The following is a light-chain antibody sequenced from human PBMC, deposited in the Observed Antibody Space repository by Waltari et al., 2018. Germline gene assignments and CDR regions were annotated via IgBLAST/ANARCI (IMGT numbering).Light chain of an antibody. CDR1: NIGSKS. V-gene: IGLV3-21*02. CDR2: DDS. J-gene: IGLJ2*01. Sequence: SYVLTQPPSVSVAPGQTASITCWGDNIGSKSVHWYQQKAGQAPVLVVHDDSDRPSWIPESLSGSHAGNTATLTISRFEAGDEADFYCQVWDSGSGHPHVVFGGGTRLTVL. CDR3: QVWDSGSGHPHVV.